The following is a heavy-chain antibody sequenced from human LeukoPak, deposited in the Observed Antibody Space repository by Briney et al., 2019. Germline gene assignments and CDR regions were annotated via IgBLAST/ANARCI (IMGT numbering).Heavy chain of an antibody. J-gene: IGHJ4*02. CDR1: GFTFDDYA. Sequence: GRSLRLSCAASGFTFDDYAMHWVRQAPGKGLEWVSGISWNSGSIGYADSVKGRFTISRDNAKNSLYLQMNSLRAEDTALYYCAKDRGSYSGGGFDYWGQGTLVTVSS. V-gene: IGHV3-9*01. CDR3: AKDRGSYSGGGFDY. CDR2: ISWNSGSI. D-gene: IGHD1-26*01.